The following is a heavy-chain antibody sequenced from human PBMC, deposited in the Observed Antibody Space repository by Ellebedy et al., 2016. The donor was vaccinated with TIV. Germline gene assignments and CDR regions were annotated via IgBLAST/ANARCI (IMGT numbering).Heavy chain of an antibody. J-gene: IGHJ6*03. CDR2: INPNSGGT. V-gene: IGHV1-2*02. CDR1: GYTFTGYY. D-gene: IGHD2-2*01. Sequence: ASVKVSXXASGYTFTGYYMHWVRQAPGQGLEWMGWINPNSGGTNYAQKFQGRVTMTRDTSISTAYMELSRLRSDDTAVYYCARVREDIVVNPYYYYMDVWGKGTTVTVSS. CDR3: ARVREDIVVNPYYYYMDV.